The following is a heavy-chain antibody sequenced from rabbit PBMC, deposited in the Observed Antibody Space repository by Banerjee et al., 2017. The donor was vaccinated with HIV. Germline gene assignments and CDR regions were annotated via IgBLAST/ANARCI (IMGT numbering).Heavy chain of an antibody. CDR1: GVSFSDKDV. V-gene: IGHV1S45*01. D-gene: IGHD1-1*01. CDR2: INIVTGKT. CDR3: ASGSSGYYSVPYFNL. Sequence: EQLEESGGGLVKPEGSLTLTCKASGVSFSDKDVMCWVRQAPGKGLEWIACINIVTGKTVYASWAKGRFIMSRTSSTTVFLQMTSLTAADTATYFCASGSSGYYSVPYFNLWGPGTLVTVS. J-gene: IGHJ4*01.